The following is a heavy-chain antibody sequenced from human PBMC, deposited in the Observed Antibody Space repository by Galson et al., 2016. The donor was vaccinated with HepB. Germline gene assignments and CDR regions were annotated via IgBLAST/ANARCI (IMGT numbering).Heavy chain of an antibody. CDR3: AAEGGSYYYGLDV. CDR2: ILVGAGNT. CDR1: GFTFTSSA. Sequence: SVKVSCKASGFTFTSSAVQWVRQARGQGLEWIGWILVGAGNTNYAQSFQGRVNITRDKAASTAYMELSGLTSEDTAVYYCAAEGGSYYYGLDVWGQGTTVTV. V-gene: IGHV1-58*01. D-gene: IGHD3-16*01. J-gene: IGHJ6*02.